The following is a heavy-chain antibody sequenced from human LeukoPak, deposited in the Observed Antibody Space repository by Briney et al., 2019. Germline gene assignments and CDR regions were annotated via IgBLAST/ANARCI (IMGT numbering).Heavy chain of an antibody. V-gene: IGHV4-34*01. CDR1: GGSLSGYY. Sequence: SETLSLTCAVSGGSLSGYYCCWSCHRPGEGREWGGDINHRGRTIYKPYLKSQVTTSVDTSKIQFSLKLSSVPAADTAVYYCARGRRFLEWLLYGTGPFDYWGQGSLVTVSS. CDR2: INHRGRT. J-gene: IGHJ4*02. CDR3: ARGRRFLEWLLYGTGPFDY. D-gene: IGHD3-3*01.